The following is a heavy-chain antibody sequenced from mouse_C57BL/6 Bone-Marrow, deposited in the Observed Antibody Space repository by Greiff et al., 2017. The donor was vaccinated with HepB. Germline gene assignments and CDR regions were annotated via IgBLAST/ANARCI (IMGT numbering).Heavy chain of an antibody. V-gene: IGHV1-81*01. J-gene: IGHJ4*01. CDR1: GYTFTSYG. Sequence: VKLVESGAELARPGASVKLSCKASGYTFTSYGISWVKQRTGQGLEWIGEIYPRSGNTYYNEKFKGKATLTADKSSSTAYMELRSLTSEDSAVYFCANSNWTYYAMDYWGQGTSVTVSS. CDR2: IYPRSGNT. CDR3: ANSNWTYYAMDY. D-gene: IGHD2-5*01.